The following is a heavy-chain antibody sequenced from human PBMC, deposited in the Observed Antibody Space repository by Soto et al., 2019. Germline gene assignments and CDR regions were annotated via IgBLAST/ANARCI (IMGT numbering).Heavy chain of an antibody. CDR3: ARGRGGLRARPYYYYGMDV. Sequence: PSETLSLTCAVYGGSFSGYYWSWIRQPPGKGLEWIGEINHSGSTNYNPSLKSRVTISVDTSKNQFSLKMSSVTAADTVVFYFARGRGGLRARPYYYYGMDVWGQGTTVTVSS. CDR2: INHSGST. J-gene: IGHJ6*02. D-gene: IGHD6-6*01. CDR1: GGSFSGYY. V-gene: IGHV4-34*01.